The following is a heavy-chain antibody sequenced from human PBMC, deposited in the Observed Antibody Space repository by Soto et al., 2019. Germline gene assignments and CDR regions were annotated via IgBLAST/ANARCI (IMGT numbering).Heavy chain of an antibody. J-gene: IGHJ4*02. CDR1: GFTFSKYG. V-gene: IGHV3-23*01. CDR3: AKSNTESCYSPADY. CDR2: ISGSGDRT. Sequence: EVQLLESGGGLVQPGGSLRLSCAASGFTFSKYGMTWVRQAPGKGLEWVSVISGSGDRTYYADSVKGRFTISRDNSKNTLHLQMNSLRAEDTALYYCAKSNTESCYSPADYWGQGTLVTVSP. D-gene: IGHD2-15*01.